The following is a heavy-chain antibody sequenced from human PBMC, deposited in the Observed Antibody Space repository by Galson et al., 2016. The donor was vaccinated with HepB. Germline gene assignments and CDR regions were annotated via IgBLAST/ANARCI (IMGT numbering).Heavy chain of an antibody. CDR2: ISWDGGSI. Sequence: SLRLSCAASGFTFSSYGMHWVRQAPGKGLEWVSLISWDGGSIYYGDSVKGRFTISRDNSKNSLYLQMNSLRTEDTALYYCARENRLEAYDNWGQGTLVTVSS. V-gene: IGHV3-43*01. J-gene: IGHJ4*02. D-gene: IGHD1-1*01. CDR1: GFTFSSYG. CDR3: ARENRLEAYDN.